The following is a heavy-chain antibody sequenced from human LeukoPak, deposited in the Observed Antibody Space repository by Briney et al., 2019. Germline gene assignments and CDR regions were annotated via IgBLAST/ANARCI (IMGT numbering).Heavy chain of an antibody. CDR2: IWYDGSNK. D-gene: IGHD2-2*01. V-gene: IGHV3-33*08. CDR3: AGEGYCSSTSCSDEYNWFDP. Sequence: GGSLRLSCVASGLTFSNFGMHWGRQAPGKGLEWGAVIWYDGSNKYYADSVKGRFTISRDNSKNTLYLQMNSLRAEDTAVSHCAGEGYCSSTSCSDEYNWFDPWGQGTLVTVSS. CDR1: GLTFSNFG. J-gene: IGHJ5*02.